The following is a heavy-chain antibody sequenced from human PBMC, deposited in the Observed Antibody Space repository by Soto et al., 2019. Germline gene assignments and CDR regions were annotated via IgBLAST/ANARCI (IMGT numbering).Heavy chain of an antibody. CDR1: GGSISSGGYS. Sequence: SETLSLTCAVSGGSISSGGYSWSWIRQPPGKGLEWIGYIYYSGSTNYNPSLKGRVTISVDTSKNQFSLKLSSVTAADTAVYYCARGEVVPSSWYYFDYWGQGTLVTVSS. D-gene: IGHD6-13*01. V-gene: IGHV4-61*08. CDR2: IYYSGST. CDR3: ARGEVVPSSWYYFDY. J-gene: IGHJ4*02.